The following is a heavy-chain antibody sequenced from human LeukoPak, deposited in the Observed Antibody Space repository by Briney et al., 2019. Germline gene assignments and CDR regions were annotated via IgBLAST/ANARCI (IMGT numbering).Heavy chain of an antibody. D-gene: IGHD3-16*01. J-gene: IGHJ3*02. CDR2: ISWNSGSI. CDR3: AKGPENYARGAFDI. Sequence: GGSLRLSCAASGFTFDDYAMHWVRQAPGKGLEWVSGISWNSGSIGYADSVKGRFTISRDNAKNSLYLQMNSLRAEDTALYYCAKGPENYARGAFDIWGQGTMVTVSS. CDR1: GFTFDDYA. V-gene: IGHV3-9*01.